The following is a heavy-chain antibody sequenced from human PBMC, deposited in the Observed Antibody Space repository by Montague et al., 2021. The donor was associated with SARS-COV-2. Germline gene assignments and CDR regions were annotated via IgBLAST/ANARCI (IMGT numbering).Heavy chain of an antibody. CDR3: ARHITGSGNAFDI. Sequence: SETRSLTCTVSGGSVSSSSYYWGWIRPPPGKGLEWIGSIYYTGSTYYNPSLKSRVTISVDTSKNQFSLKLSSVTAADTAVYYCARHITGSGNAFDIWGQGTMVTVSS. CDR1: GGSVSSSSYY. D-gene: IGHD3-10*01. CDR2: IYYTGST. J-gene: IGHJ3*02. V-gene: IGHV4-39*01.